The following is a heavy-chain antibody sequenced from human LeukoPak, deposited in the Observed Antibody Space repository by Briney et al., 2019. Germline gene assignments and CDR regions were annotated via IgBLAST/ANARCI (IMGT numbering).Heavy chain of an antibody. CDR3: ARDTSRGYSYGYWFDP. J-gene: IGHJ5*02. CDR1: GFTFSSYW. D-gene: IGHD5-18*01. V-gene: IGHV3-7*01. Sequence: PGGSLRLSCAASGFTFSSYWMSWVRQAPGKGLEWVANIKQDGSEKYYVDSVKGRFTISRDNAKNSLYLQMNSLRAEDTAVYYCARDTSRGYSYGYWFDPWGQGTLVTVSS. CDR2: IKQDGSEK.